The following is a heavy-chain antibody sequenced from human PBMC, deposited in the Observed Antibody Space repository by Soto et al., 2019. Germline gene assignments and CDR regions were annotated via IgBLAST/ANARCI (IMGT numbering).Heavy chain of an antibody. Sequence: ASVKVSCKASGYTFTDYYIDWVRHAHGQGLEWMGWINPNSGGTNYAQKFQAWVTMTRDTSISTAYMELSRLRSDDAAVYYCARVNSYASGTYFDYWGQGTLVTVSS. V-gene: IGHV1-2*04. J-gene: IGHJ4*02. D-gene: IGHD3-10*01. CDR3: ARVNSYASGTYFDY. CDR1: GYTFTDYY. CDR2: INPNSGGT.